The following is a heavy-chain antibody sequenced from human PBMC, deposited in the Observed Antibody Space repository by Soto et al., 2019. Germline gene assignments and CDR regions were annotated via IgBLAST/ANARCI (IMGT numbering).Heavy chain of an antibody. V-gene: IGHV4-59*01. J-gene: IGHJ6*03. D-gene: IGHD2-15*01. CDR1: GGSLSSYY. CDR3: ARGGYCSSSCYYYNYYYMDV. Sequence: QVQLQESGPGLVKPSETLSLTCTVSGGSLSSYYWSWIRQPPGKGLEWIGYVYYSGSTNYNPSLKSRVTISIDTSKNQFSLKVNSVTAADTAVYYCARGGYCSSSCYYYNYYYMDVWGKGTTVTVSS. CDR2: VYYSGST.